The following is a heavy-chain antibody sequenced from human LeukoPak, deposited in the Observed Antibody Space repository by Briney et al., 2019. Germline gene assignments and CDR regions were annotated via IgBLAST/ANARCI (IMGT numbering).Heavy chain of an antibody. D-gene: IGHD1/OR15-1a*01. J-gene: IGHJ4*02. CDR2: IWYDGSNK. Sequence: GRSLRLSCAASGFTFSSYGMHWVRQAPGKGLEWVAVIWYDGSNKYYADSVKGRFTISRDNSKNTLYLQMNSLRAEDTAVYYCARDQGNWNMDYWGQGTLVTVSS. CDR3: ARDQGNWNMDY. V-gene: IGHV3-33*01. CDR1: GFTFSSYG.